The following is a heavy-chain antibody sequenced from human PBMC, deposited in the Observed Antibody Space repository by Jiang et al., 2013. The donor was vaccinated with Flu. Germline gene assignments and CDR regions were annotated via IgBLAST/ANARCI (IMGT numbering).Heavy chain of an antibody. CDR3: AKEKGRIAAARHYYYYGMDV. J-gene: IGHJ6*02. CDR2: ISYDGSNK. Sequence: VAVISYDGSNKYYADSVKGRFTISRDNSKNTLYLQMNSLRAEDTAVYYCAKEKGRIAAARHYYYYGMDVWGQGTTVTVSS. D-gene: IGHD6-13*01. V-gene: IGHV3-30*18.